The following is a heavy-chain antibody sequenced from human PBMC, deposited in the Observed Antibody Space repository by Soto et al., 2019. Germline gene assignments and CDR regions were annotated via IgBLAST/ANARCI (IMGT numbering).Heavy chain of an antibody. J-gene: IGHJ4*02. V-gene: IGHV1-3*01. CDR3: ARGLNVYYFDF. Sequence: ASVKVSCKASGYAFTNYSMHWVRQAPGQRLEWMGWINAGNGNTKYSQKFQGRVTITRDTSASTAYMELSSLRSEDTAVYYCARGLNVYYFDFWGQGTLATVSS. CDR1: GYAFTNYS. D-gene: IGHD3-16*01. CDR2: INAGNGNT.